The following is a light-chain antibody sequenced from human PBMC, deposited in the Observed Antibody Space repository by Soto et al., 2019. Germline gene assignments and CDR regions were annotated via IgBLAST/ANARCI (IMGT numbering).Light chain of an antibody. CDR2: EVS. Sequence: QSVLTQPASVSGSPGQSITISCTGTSSDVGGYNYVSWYQQRPGKAPKLMIYEVSNRPSGVSNRSSGSKSGNTASLTISGLQAEDEADYYCSSYTSSSTLVFGTGTKVTVL. CDR1: SSDVGGYNY. CDR3: SSYTSSSTLV. V-gene: IGLV2-14*01. J-gene: IGLJ1*01.